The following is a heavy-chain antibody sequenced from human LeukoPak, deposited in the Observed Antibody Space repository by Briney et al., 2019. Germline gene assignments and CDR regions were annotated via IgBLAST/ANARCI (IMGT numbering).Heavy chain of an antibody. CDR2: ISYRSSDI. CDR1: GFTLSSYN. CDR3: ARVYSSSWYSGYLYMDV. J-gene: IGHJ6*03. Sequence: TGGSLRLSCTASGFTLSSYNMKWVRQAPGKGLEWVSSISYRSSDIEYADSVKGRFTISRDNAKKSLYLQMCSLRAEDTAVYYCARVYSSSWYSGYLYMDVWGKGTTVTVSS. V-gene: IGHV3-21*01. D-gene: IGHD6-13*01.